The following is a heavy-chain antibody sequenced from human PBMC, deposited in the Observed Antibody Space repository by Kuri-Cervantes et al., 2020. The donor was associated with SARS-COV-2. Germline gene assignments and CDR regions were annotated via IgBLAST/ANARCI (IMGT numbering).Heavy chain of an antibody. J-gene: IGHJ3*02. CDR3: ARGDPRIAFDI. D-gene: IGHD2/OR15-2a*01. CDR2: IYHSGST. CDR1: GGSISSGGYS. Sequence: SETLSLTCAVSGGSISSGGYSWSWIRQPPGKGLEWIGYIYHSGSTYYNPSLKSRVTISVDRSKNQFSLKLSSVTAADTAVYYRARGDPRIAFDIWGQGTMVTVSS. V-gene: IGHV4-30-2*01.